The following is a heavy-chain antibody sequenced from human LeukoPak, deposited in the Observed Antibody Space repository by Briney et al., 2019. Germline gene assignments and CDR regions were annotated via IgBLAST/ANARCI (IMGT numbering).Heavy chain of an antibody. V-gene: IGHV3-23*01. CDR3: AKDVVPFDY. CDR1: GFTFSNYG. J-gene: IGHJ4*02. D-gene: IGHD2-21*01. Sequence: PGGSLRLSCAASGFTFSNYGMNWVRQAPGKGLEWVSGISVSAGRTYYADSVRGRFTISRDNSKNTLFLQMNSLRAEDTAVYYCAKDVVPFDYWGQGTLVTVSS. CDR2: ISVSAGRT.